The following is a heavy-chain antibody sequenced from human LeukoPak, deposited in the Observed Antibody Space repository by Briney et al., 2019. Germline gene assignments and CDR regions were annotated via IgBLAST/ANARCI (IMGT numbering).Heavy chain of an antibody. D-gene: IGHD1-14*01. CDR2: ISGSGGTT. CDR3: AKYVRYHPDAFYI. CDR1: RFTFSNAW. J-gene: IGHJ3*02. V-gene: IGHV3-23*01. Sequence: TAVSLTLSCAASRFTFSNAWMNWVRQAPGKGRERVSGISGSGGTTYYAHSVKGRITISRDTSTNTLELQMNSLRAEDTAVYYCAKYVRYHPDAFYIWGERTMVSVSS.